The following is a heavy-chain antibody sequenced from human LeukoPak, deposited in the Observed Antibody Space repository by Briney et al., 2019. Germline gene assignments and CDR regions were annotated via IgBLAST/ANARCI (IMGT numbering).Heavy chain of an antibody. J-gene: IGHJ6*03. D-gene: IGHD1-26*01. CDR3: ARRGSYFFYYYYMDV. Sequence: AGSLRLSCAASGFTFSSYSMNWVRQAPGKWLEWVSYISSSSSNIYYTDSVKGRFTISRDNAKNSLYLQMNSLRAEDTAVYYCARRGSYFFYYYYMDVWGKGTTVTISS. CDR2: ISSSSSNI. CDR1: GFTFSSYS. V-gene: IGHV3-48*01.